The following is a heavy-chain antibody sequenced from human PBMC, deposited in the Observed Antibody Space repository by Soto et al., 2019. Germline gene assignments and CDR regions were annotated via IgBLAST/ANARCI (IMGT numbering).Heavy chain of an antibody. D-gene: IGHD3-3*01. J-gene: IGHJ2*01. CDR3: ARYFGVVILRAWYFDL. V-gene: IGHV1-69*13. CDR2: IIPIFGTA. Sequence: SVKVSCKASGGTFSSYAISWVRQAPGQGLEWMGGIIPIFGTANYAQKFQGRVTITADESTSTAYMELSSLRSEDTAVYYCARYFGVVILRAWYFDLWGRGTLVTVTS. CDR1: GGTFSSYA.